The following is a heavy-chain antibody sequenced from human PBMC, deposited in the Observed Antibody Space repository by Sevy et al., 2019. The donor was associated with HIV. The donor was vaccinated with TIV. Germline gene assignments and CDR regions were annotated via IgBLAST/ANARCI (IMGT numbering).Heavy chain of an antibody. CDR2: SSSYNGNT. CDR3: ARDRGRSNYNYYCLDV. CDR1: GYTFTSHG. D-gene: IGHD3-16*01. V-gene: IGHV1-18*01. J-gene: IGHJ6*02. Sequence: ASVKVSCKASGYTFTSHGINWVRQAPGQGLEWMGWSSSYNGNTNYAHKFQGRVTMTTDTSTSTGYMELRSLRSDDTAVYYCARDRGRSNYNYYCLDVWGQGTTVTVSS.